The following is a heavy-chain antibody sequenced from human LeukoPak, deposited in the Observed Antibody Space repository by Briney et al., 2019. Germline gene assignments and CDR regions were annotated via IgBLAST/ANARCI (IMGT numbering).Heavy chain of an antibody. D-gene: IGHD6-19*01. V-gene: IGHV3-23*01. CDR2: ISGSGGST. CDR3: AKAGTGYSSGLVVY. Sequence: GGSLRLSCAASGFSFSDYYMSWVRQAPGKGLEWVSAISGSGGSTYYADSVKGRFTISRDNSKNTLYLQMNSLRAEDTAVYYCAKAGTGYSSGLVVYWGQGTLVTVSS. J-gene: IGHJ4*02. CDR1: GFSFSDYY.